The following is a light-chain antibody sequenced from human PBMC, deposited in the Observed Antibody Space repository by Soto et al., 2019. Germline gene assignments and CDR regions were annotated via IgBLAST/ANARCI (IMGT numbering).Light chain of an antibody. Sequence: EIVLTQSPATLSLSPGERATLSCRASQTVSRYLAWYQQKPGQAPRLLIYDASNRATGIPARFSGSGSGTDFTLTISSLEPEDFAVYYCHQYLYPPQTFGQGTNVEIK. V-gene: IGKV3-11*01. CDR2: DAS. CDR3: HQYLYPPQT. CDR1: QTVSRY. J-gene: IGKJ1*01.